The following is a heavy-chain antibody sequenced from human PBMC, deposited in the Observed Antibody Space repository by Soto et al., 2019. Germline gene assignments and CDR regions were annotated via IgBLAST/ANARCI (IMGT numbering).Heavy chain of an antibody. D-gene: IGHD1-26*01. Sequence: ASVKVSCKASGYSFTRNGISWVRQAPGQGLERMGWISAKNGDTNYAQKFQGRVIMTTDTSTSTAYMELRSLRSDDTAVYYCVRDRDSDTGPSRDVWGQGTTVTVSS. CDR1: GYSFTRNG. CDR2: ISAKNGDT. J-gene: IGHJ6*02. CDR3: VRDRDSDTGPSRDV. V-gene: IGHV1-18*01.